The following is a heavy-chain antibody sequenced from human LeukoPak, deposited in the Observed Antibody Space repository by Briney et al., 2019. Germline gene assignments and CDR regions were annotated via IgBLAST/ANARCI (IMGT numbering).Heavy chain of an antibody. CDR2: INPSGGST. Sequence: WASVKVSCKASGYTFTSYYMHWVRQAPGQGREWMGIINPSGGSTSYAQKFQGRVTMTRDMSTSTVYMELSSLRSEDTAVYYCARPAGRYGDYEVALGIWGQGTMVTVSS. V-gene: IGHV1-46*01. J-gene: IGHJ3*02. D-gene: IGHD4-17*01. CDR1: GYTFTSYY. CDR3: ARPAGRYGDYEVALGI.